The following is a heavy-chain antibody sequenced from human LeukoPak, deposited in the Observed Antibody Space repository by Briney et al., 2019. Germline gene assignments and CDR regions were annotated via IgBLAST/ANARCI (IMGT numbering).Heavy chain of an antibody. CDR2: IYHSGST. V-gene: IGHV4-4*08. Sequence: SETLSLTCTLSGGSISTYYCSWIRQPPGKGLEWIGYIYHSGSTYYNPSLKSRVTISVDTSKNQFSLKLSSVTAADTAVYYCARGERYSSGWYGEYYFDYWGQGTLVTVSS. D-gene: IGHD6-19*01. CDR1: GGSISTYY. CDR3: ARGERYSSGWYGEYYFDY. J-gene: IGHJ4*02.